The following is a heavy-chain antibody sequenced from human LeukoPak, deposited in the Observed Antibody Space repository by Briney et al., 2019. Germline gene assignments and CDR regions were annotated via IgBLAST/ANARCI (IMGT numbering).Heavy chain of an antibody. CDR1: GYSISSGYY. J-gene: IGHJ4*02. D-gene: IGHD5-18*01. CDR2: IYHSGST. Sequence: SETLSLTCDVSGYSISSGYYWGWIWQPPGKGLEWIGNIYHSGSTYYNPSLKSRVTISVDTSKNQFSLKLNSMTAADTAVYYCARRRGYTYGFSFDYWGQGTLVTVSS. V-gene: IGHV4-38-2*01. CDR3: ARRRGYTYGFSFDY.